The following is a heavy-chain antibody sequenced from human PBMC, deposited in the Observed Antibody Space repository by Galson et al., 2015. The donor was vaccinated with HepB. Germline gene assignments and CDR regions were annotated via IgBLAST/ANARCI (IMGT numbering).Heavy chain of an antibody. Sequence: PALVKPTQTLTLTCTSSGFSLSTSGVGVGWIRQPPGKALEWLALIYWDDDKRYSPSLKSRLTITKDTSKNQVVLTMTNMDPVDTATYYCAHIDFFGVVMPYYYYYYMDVWGKGTTVTVSS. CDR1: GFSLSTSGVG. V-gene: IGHV2-5*02. D-gene: IGHD3-3*01. CDR3: AHIDFFGVVMPYYYYYYMDV. CDR2: IYWDDDK. J-gene: IGHJ6*03.